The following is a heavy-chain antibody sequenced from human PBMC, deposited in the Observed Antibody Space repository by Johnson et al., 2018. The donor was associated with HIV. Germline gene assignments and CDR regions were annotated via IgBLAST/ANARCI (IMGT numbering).Heavy chain of an antibody. D-gene: IGHD1-14*01. CDR3: AKEGPTGAFDI. CDR1: GFTFSSYA. V-gene: IGHV3-30*04. CDR2: ISYDGSNK. Sequence: VQLVESWGGVVQPGRSLRLSCAASGFTFSSYAMHWVRQAPGKGLEWVAVISYDGSNKYYADSVKGRFTISRDNSKNTLYLQMNSLRTEDTALYYCAKEGPTGAFDIWGQGTMVTVSS. J-gene: IGHJ3*02.